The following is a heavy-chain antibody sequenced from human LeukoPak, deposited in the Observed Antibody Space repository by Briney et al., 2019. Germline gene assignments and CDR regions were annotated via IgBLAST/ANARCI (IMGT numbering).Heavy chain of an antibody. V-gene: IGHV1-18*01. J-gene: IGHJ4*02. CDR1: VYSFTNFG. Sequence: ASVKVSCMASVYSFTNFGLSWVRQAPGQGPEWMGWISAASGSTNYAQKFQDRVTMTTDTSTTTVYMELRSLRSDDTAVYYCAKEQEGTAIGGVFDYWGQGTVVTVSS. D-gene: IGHD2-21*02. CDR2: ISAASGST. CDR3: AKEQEGTAIGGVFDY.